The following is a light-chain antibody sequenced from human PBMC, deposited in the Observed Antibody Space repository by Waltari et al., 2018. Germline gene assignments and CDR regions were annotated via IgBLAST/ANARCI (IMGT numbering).Light chain of an antibody. CDR2: DAS. V-gene: IGKV3-11*01. J-gene: IGKJ3*01. Sequence: EIVLPQSPVTLSLSAEESATLSCRASQSVSSYLAWYQQKPGQAPRLLIYDASNRASGIPARFSGSGSGTDFTLTISSLEPEDFAVYYCQQRDNWPPVGTFGPGTKVEIK. CDR3: QQRDNWPPVGT. CDR1: QSVSSY.